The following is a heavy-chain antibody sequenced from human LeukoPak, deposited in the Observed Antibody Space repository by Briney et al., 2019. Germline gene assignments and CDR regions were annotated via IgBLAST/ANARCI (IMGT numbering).Heavy chain of an antibody. CDR1: GFTFSSYS. V-gene: IGHV3-48*01. CDR2: ISSSSSTI. CDR3: ARVRTGYYMDV. J-gene: IGHJ6*03. Sequence: GGSLRLSCAASGFTFSSYSKNWVRQAPGKGLEWVSYISSSSSTIYYADSAKGRFTISRHNAKNSLYLQMNSLRAEDTAVYYCARVRTGYYMDVWGKGTTVTVSS.